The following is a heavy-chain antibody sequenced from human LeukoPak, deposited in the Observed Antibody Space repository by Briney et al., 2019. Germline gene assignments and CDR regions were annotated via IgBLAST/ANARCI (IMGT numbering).Heavy chain of an antibody. V-gene: IGHV3-23*01. J-gene: IGHJ4*02. D-gene: IGHD4-17*01. CDR2: LSGSGGST. CDR3: GEDDGDYGVDY. Sequence: SGGSLRLSCAACGPAFRSYAISCDRQAPGKGLEWVSALSGSGGSTYYADSVKGRFTISRDNSKNTLYLQMSSLRAEDTAVYYYGEDDGDYGVDYWGQGTLATVSS. CDR1: GPAFRSYA.